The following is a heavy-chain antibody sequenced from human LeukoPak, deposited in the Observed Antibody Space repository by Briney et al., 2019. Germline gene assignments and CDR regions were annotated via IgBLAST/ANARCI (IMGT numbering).Heavy chain of an antibody. CDR1: GFTFSSYG. CDR2: ISYDGSNK. CDR3: AKDPWAYGSGPMVN. D-gene: IGHD3-10*01. J-gene: IGHJ4*02. Sequence: PGGSLRLSCAASGFTFSSYGMHWVRQAPGKGLEWVAVISYDGSNKYYADSVKGRFTISRDNSKNTLYLQMNSLRAEDTAVYYCAKDPWAYGSGPMVNWGQGTLVTVSS. V-gene: IGHV3-30*18.